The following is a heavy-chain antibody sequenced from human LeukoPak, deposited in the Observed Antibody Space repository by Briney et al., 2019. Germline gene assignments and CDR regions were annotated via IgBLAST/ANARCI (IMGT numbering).Heavy chain of an antibody. CDR3: AKDFRYSNPTFLDY. V-gene: IGHV3-7*03. D-gene: IGHD4-11*01. Sequence: GGSLRLSCAASGFTFSTYWMSWVRQAPGKGLEWVANIKQDGSEKYYLDSVKGRFTISRDNAKNSLYLQMNSLRAEDMALYYCAKDFRYSNPTFLDYWGQGTLVTVSS. J-gene: IGHJ4*02. CDR2: IKQDGSEK. CDR1: GFTFSTYW.